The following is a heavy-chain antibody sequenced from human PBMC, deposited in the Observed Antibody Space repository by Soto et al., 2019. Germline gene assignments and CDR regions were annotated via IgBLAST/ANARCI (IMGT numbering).Heavy chain of an antibody. CDR1: GFTFSSYA. CDR2: ISYDGSNK. V-gene: IGHV3-30*04. Sequence: GGSLRLSCAASGFTFSSYAMHWVRQAPGKWLEWVAVISYDGSNKYYADSVKGRFTISRDNSKNTLYLQMNSLRAEDTAVDYCSSLFQEGWWNAFDIWGQGTMVTVSS. CDR3: SSLFQEGWWNAFDI. J-gene: IGHJ3*02. D-gene: IGHD2-15*01.